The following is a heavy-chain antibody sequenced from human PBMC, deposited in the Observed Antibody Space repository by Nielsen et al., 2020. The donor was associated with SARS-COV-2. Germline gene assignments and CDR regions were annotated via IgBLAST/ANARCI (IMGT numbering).Heavy chain of an antibody. J-gene: IGHJ4*02. CDR1: GGSISSSSYY. CDR2: IYYSGST. V-gene: IGHV4-39*01. Sequence: SETLSLTCTVSGGSISSSSYYWGWIRQPPGKGLEWIGSIYYSGSTYYNPSLKSRVTISVDTSKNQCSLKLSSVTAADTAVYYCATWDIVATISDYWGQGTLVTVSS. CDR3: ATWDIVATISDY. D-gene: IGHD5-12*01.